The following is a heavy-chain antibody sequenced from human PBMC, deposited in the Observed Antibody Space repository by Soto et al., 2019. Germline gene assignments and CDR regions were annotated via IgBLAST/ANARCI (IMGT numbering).Heavy chain of an antibody. V-gene: IGHV3-21*03. J-gene: IGHJ4*01. CDR1: GFTFSSYS. CDR2: ISSSSSYI. D-gene: IGHD2-15*01. Sequence: EVQLVESGGGLVKPGGSLRLSCAASGFTFSSYSMNWVRQAPGKGLEWVSSISSSSSYIYYADSVKGRFTISRDNAKNSLYLQMNSLRAEDTAVYYCVLVVAATLNFDYWGHGTLVTVSS. CDR3: VLVVAATLNFDY.